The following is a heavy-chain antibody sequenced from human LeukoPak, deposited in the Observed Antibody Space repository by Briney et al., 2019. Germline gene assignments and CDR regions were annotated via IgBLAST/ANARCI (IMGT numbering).Heavy chain of an antibody. Sequence: GGSLRLSCAASGFTFSTYAMSWVRQAPGKGLEWVSTISGSGATTYYAASVKGRFTISRDNSKNTLYLQMNSLRAEDTAVYYCAKAPPTVSRYYHGMDVWGKGTTVTVSS. V-gene: IGHV3-23*01. CDR1: GFTFSTYA. D-gene: IGHD4-17*01. CDR3: AKAPPTVSRYYHGMDV. J-gene: IGHJ6*04. CDR2: ISGSGATT.